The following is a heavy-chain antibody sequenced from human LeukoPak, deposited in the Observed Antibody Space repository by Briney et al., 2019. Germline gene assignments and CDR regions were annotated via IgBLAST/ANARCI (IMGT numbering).Heavy chain of an antibody. D-gene: IGHD5-12*01. Sequence: GGSLRLSCTASEFTFSSYSMAWVRQAPGKGLEWVSSISSSSYYMYYADSVKGRFTISRDDAKKSLYLQMNSLRAEDTAVYYCARVYSGSWYFDLWGRGTLVTVSS. CDR2: ISSSSYYM. J-gene: IGHJ2*01. CDR3: ARVYSGSWYFDL. CDR1: EFTFSSYS. V-gene: IGHV3-21*01.